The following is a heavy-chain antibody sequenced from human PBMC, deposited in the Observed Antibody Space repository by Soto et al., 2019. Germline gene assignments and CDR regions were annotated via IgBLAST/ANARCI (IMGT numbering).Heavy chain of an antibody. Sequence: EVPLVESGGGLVQPGGSLRLSCAASGFTVSSNYMSWVRQAPGKGLEWVSVIYSGGSTYYADSVKGRFTISRDNSKNTLYLQMNSLRAEDTAVYYCARAQAVTTYYYYYMDVWGKGTTVTVSS. CDR2: IYSGGST. V-gene: IGHV3-66*01. J-gene: IGHJ6*03. D-gene: IGHD4-17*01. CDR1: GFTVSSNY. CDR3: ARAQAVTTYYYYYMDV.